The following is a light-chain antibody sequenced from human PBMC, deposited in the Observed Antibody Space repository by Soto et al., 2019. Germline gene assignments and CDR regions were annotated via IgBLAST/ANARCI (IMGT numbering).Light chain of an antibody. CDR3: CSYARSSTFYV. Sequence: QSALTQPASVSGSPGQSIAISCTGTSSDVGSYSLVSWYQQHPGKAPKLMIYEGSKRPSGVSNRFSGSKSGNTASLTISGLQAEDEADYYCCSYARSSTFYVFGPGTKVTVL. J-gene: IGLJ1*01. CDR1: SSDVGSYSL. CDR2: EGS. V-gene: IGLV2-23*01.